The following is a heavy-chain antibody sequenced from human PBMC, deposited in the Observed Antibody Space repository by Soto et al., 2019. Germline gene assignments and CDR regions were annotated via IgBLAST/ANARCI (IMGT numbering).Heavy chain of an antibody. Sequence: GGSLRLSCAASGFAFSTYAMTWVRQAPGKGLEWVSVVSGSGGSSYYADSVKGRFTISRDNSKNTLFLQMNGLRAEDTAVYYCAKVAKRAAAGRYEYYKYGMDVWGQGTTVTVSS. D-gene: IGHD6-13*01. J-gene: IGHJ6*02. CDR1: GFAFSTYA. CDR3: AKVAKRAAAGRYEYYKYGMDV. CDR2: VSGSGGSS. V-gene: IGHV3-23*01.